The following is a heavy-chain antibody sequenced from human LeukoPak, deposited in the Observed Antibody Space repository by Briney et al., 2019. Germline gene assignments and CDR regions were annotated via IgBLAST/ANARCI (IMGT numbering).Heavy chain of an antibody. J-gene: IGHJ3*02. V-gene: IGHV3-30*03. CDR2: ISYDGSNK. D-gene: IGHD1-26*01. CDR3: ARANYSGSYFAFDT. Sequence: PGGSLRLSCAASGFTFSSYGMHWVRQAPGKGLEWVAVISYDGSNKYYADSVKGRFTISRDNSKNTLYLQMNSLRAEDTAVYYCARANYSGSYFAFDTWGQGTMVTVSS. CDR1: GFTFSSYG.